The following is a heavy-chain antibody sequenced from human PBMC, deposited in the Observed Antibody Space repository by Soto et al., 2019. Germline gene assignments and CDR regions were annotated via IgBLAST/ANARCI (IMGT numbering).Heavy chain of an antibody. V-gene: IGHV1-18*01. D-gene: IGHD2-15*01. CDR1: GYTFTSYV. CDR2: ISAYNGNT. Sequence: QVQLVQSGAEVKKPGASVKVSCKASGYTFTSYVISWVRQAPGQGLEWMGWISAYNGNTNYAQKLQGRVTMTTDTSTSTAYMELRCLRSDDTAVYYCARSGCSGGSCYSYYFDYWGQGTLVTVSS. J-gene: IGHJ4*02. CDR3: ARSGCSGGSCYSYYFDY.